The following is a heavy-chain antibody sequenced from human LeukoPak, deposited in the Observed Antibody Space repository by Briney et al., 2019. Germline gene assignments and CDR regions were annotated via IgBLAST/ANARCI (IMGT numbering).Heavy chain of an antibody. CDR2: ISYDGSNK. D-gene: IGHD6-13*01. CDR1: GFTFSIYA. V-gene: IGHV3-30-3*01. Sequence: GGSLRLSCAASGFTFSIYAMHWVRQAPGKGLEWVAVISYDGSNKYYADSVKGRFTISRDNSKNTLYLQMNSLRAEDTAVYYCAKIGQQLGPYYFDYWGQGTLVTVSS. CDR3: AKIGQQLGPYYFDY. J-gene: IGHJ4*02.